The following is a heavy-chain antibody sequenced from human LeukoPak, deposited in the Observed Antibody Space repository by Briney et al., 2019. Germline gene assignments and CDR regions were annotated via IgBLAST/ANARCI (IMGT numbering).Heavy chain of an antibody. D-gene: IGHD3-22*01. J-gene: IGHJ4*02. CDR2: INPNSGGT. CDR1: GYTLTSYN. V-gene: IGHV1-2*02. CDR3: ARDFYYDSSGYGPNDY. Sequence: ASVKVSCKASGYTLTSYNMHWVRQAPGQGLEWMGWINPNSGGTNYAQKFQGRVTMTRDTSISTAYMELSRLRSDDTAVYYCARDFYYDSSGYGPNDYWGQGTLVTVSS.